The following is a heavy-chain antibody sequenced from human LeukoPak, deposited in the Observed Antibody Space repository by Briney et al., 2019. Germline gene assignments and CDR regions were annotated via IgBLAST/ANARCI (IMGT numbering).Heavy chain of an antibody. CDR3: TRVRGYDFDF. D-gene: IGHD5-12*01. V-gene: IGHV3-74*01. J-gene: IGHJ4*02. CDR1: GFTFSSYW. CDR2: INSDASST. Sequence: PGGSLRLSCAASGFTFSSYWTHWVRQVPGKGLVWVSRINSDASSTNYADSVKGRFTISRDNAKNTLYLQMNSLRAGDTAVYYCTRVRGYDFDFWGQGTLVTVSS.